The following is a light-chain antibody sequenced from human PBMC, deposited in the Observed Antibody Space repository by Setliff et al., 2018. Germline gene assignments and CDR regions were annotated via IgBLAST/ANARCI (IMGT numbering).Light chain of an antibody. Sequence: QSALTQPRSVSGSPGQSVTISCTGTSSDVGGYNYVSWYQQHPGKAPKLMIYDVSKRPSGVSNRFSGSKSGNTASLTISGLQAEDEADYYCFSYTSSSSDVFGSGTKVTVL. V-gene: IGLV2-11*01. CDR1: SSDVGGYNY. CDR2: DVS. CDR3: FSYTSSSSDV. J-gene: IGLJ1*01.